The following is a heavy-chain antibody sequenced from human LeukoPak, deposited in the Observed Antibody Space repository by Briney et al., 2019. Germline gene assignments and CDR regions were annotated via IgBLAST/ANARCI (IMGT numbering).Heavy chain of an antibody. D-gene: IGHD3-22*01. Sequence: GGSLRLSCAASGFTFSSYWMTWVRQAPGKGLEWVANIKQDGSDKYYVDSVKGRFSISRDNAKNSPYLQMNSLRAEDTAVYYCAREPYYYDSSGHDYWGQGTLVTVSS. J-gene: IGHJ4*02. V-gene: IGHV3-7*01. CDR1: GFTFSSYW. CDR3: AREPYYYDSSGHDY. CDR2: IKQDGSDK.